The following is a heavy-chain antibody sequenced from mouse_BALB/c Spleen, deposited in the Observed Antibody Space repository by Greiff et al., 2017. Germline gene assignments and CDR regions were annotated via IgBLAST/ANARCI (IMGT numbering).Heavy chain of an antibody. V-gene: IGHV14-4*02. D-gene: IGHD2-4*01. CDR1: GFNIKDYY. CDR2: IDPENGDT. Sequence: EVKLMESGAELVRSGASVKLSCTASGFNIKDYYMHWVKQRPEQGLEWIGWIDPENGDTEYAPKFQGKATMTADTSSNTAYLQLSSLTSEDTAVYYWNGVITDAMDYWGQGTSVTVSS. J-gene: IGHJ4*01. CDR3: NGVITDAMDY.